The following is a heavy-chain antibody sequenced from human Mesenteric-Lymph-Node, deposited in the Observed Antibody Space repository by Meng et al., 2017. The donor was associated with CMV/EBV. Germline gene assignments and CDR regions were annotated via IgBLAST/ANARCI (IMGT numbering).Heavy chain of an antibody. CDR3: GRDLVAAALDY. CDR2: INASGGDT. J-gene: IGHJ4*02. V-gene: IGHV1-2*06. Sequence: SCKASGYTFPGYYIHWVRQAPGRGLEWVGRINASGGDTNYAQNFQGRVTMTRDTSSSITYMELRSLRSDDTAIYYCGRDLVAAALDYWGQGALVTVSS. D-gene: IGHD2-2*01. CDR1: GYTFPGYY.